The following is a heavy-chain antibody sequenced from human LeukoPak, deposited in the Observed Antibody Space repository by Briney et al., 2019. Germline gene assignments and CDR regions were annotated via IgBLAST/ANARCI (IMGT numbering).Heavy chain of an antibody. CDR3: ARVNSSGSPHGDY. J-gene: IGHJ4*02. Sequence: GGSLRLSCEAPGFIFDNYGMSWVRQAPGKGLEWVSDINWNGGSTTYADSVKGRFTISRDNAKNSLYLQMNSLRAEDTAFYYCARVNSSGSPHGDYWGQGALVTVSS. CDR2: INWNGGST. V-gene: IGHV3-20*04. D-gene: IGHD6-19*01. CDR1: GFIFDNYG.